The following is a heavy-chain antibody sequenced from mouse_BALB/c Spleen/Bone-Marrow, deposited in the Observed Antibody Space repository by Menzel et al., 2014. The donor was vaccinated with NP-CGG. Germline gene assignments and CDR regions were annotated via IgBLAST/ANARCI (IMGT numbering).Heavy chain of an antibody. CDR3: ARSDGNYDYAMDY. V-gene: IGHV5-17*02. Sequence: EVQGVESGGGLVQPGGSRKLSCAASGLTFSSFGMHWVRQAPEKGLEWVAYISSGSSTIHYADTVKGRFTISRDNPKNTLFLQMASLRSEDTAMYYWARSDGNYDYAMDYWGQGTSVTVSS. CDR2: ISSGSSTI. CDR1: GLTFSSFG. D-gene: IGHD2-1*01. J-gene: IGHJ4*01.